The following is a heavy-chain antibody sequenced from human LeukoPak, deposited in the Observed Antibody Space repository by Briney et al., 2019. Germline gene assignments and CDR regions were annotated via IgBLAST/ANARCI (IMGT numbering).Heavy chain of an antibody. Sequence: GGSLRLSCAASGFTFSSYWMHWVRQAPGKGLVWVSRINSAGSSTSYADSVKGRFTISRDNSKNTLNLQMTSLRAEDTAVYYCARVSEDYTSGWYEEYFQYWGQGTLVIVSS. J-gene: IGHJ1*01. V-gene: IGHV3-74*01. CDR2: INSAGSST. CDR1: GFTFSSYW. CDR3: ARVSEDYTSGWYEEYFQY. D-gene: IGHD6-19*01.